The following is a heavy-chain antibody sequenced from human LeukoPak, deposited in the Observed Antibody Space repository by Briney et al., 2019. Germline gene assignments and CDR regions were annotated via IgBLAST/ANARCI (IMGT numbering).Heavy chain of an antibody. CDR2: IRSKANSYAT. CDR3: TSLLDSPLVFPLDY. Sequence: GGSLTLSCATSGFTFSGSAIHWVRQASGKGLEWVGRIRSKANSYATAYAASVKGRFTVSRDDSKNTAYLQMNSLKTEDTAVYYCTSLLDSPLVFPLDYWGQGTLVTVSS. D-gene: IGHD5-18*01. J-gene: IGHJ4*02. V-gene: IGHV3-73*01. CDR1: GFTFSGSA.